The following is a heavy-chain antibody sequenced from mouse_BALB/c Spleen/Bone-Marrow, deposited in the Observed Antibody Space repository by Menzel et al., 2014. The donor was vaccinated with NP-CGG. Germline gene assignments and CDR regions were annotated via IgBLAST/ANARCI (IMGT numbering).Heavy chain of an antibody. J-gene: IGHJ2*01. CDR1: GFTFSNFG. V-gene: IGHV5-17*02. Sequence: EVKLMESGGGLVQPGGSRKLSCAASGFTFSNFGMHWFRQSPEKGLEWVAFVSTGSTIIYYADTVKGRFTISRDNTENTLFLQMTSLRSEDTAIYYCARSHFYGNYFDYWGQGATLTVSS. D-gene: IGHD2-1*01. CDR3: ARSHFYGNYFDY. CDR2: VSTGSTII.